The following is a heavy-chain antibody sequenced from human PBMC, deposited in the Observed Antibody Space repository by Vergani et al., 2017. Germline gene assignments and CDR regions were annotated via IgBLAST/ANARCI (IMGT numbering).Heavy chain of an antibody. V-gene: IGHV1-2*02. CDR1: GYTFTGYY. D-gene: IGHD3-10*01. CDR2: INPNSGGT. CDR3: ARDRVRYYYGSGSYYND. Sequence: QVQLVQSGAEVKKPGASVKVSCKASGYTFTGYYMHWVRQAPGQGLEWMGWINPNSGGTNYAQKFQGRVTMTRDTSISTAYMELSRLRSEDTAVYYCARDRVRYYYGSGSYYNDWGQETLVTVSS. J-gene: IGHJ4*02.